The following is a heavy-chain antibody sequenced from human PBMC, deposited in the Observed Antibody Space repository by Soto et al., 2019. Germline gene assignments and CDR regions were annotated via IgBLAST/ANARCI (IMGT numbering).Heavy chain of an antibody. J-gene: IGHJ4*02. Sequence: SETLSLTCTVSGGSISSGGYYWSWIRQHPGKGLEWIGYIYYSGSTYYNPSLKSRVTISVDTSKNQFSLKLSSVTAADTAVYYCARGTERYYYDSSESPDYFDYWGQGTLVTVSS. CDR1: GGSISSGGYY. CDR3: ARGTERYYYDSSESPDYFDY. D-gene: IGHD3-22*01. CDR2: IYYSGST. V-gene: IGHV4-31*03.